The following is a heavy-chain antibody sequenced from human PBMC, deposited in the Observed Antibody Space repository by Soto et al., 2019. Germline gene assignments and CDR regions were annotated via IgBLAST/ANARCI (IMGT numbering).Heavy chain of an antibody. J-gene: IGHJ6*02. D-gene: IGHD2-21*01. CDR2: IYYSGST. V-gene: IGHV4-31*03. Sequence: QVQLQESGPGLVKPSQTLSLTCTVSGGSISSGGYYWSWIRQHPGKGLEWIGYIYYSGSTYYNPSLKSRVTMSVDTSKNQVSLKLSSVTAADTAVYYCAASCVGCGGFNYYGMDVWGQGTTVTVSS. CDR1: GGSISSGGYY. CDR3: AASCVGCGGFNYYGMDV.